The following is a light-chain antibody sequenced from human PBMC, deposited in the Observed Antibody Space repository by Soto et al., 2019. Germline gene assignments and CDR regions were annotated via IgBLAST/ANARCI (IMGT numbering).Light chain of an antibody. Sequence: DIQMTQSPSSLSASVGDRLTITCRASQGISNYLAWYQQKPGQVPKLLIYAASTLQSGVPSRFSGSGSGTDFTLTISSLQPEDVATYYCQKYNSARWTFGQGTKVEIK. CDR3: QKYNSARWT. CDR1: QGISNY. J-gene: IGKJ1*01. CDR2: AAS. V-gene: IGKV1-27*01.